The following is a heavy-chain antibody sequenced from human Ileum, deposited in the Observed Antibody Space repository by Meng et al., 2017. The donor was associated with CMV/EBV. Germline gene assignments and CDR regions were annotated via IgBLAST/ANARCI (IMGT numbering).Heavy chain of an antibody. J-gene: IGHJ4*02. D-gene: IGHD5-18*01. CDR2: INGDGSIF. V-gene: IGHV3-74*01. CDR3: AGDFFNGAYSSPGDDFDY. CDR1: FGWAW. Sequence: FGWAWMHCVSQAPGKGLVSVSRINGDGSIFNYADSVRGRFTMSRDNIENTLFLQMNSLRANDTAVYYCAGDFFNGAYSSPGDDFDYWGLGTLVTVSS.